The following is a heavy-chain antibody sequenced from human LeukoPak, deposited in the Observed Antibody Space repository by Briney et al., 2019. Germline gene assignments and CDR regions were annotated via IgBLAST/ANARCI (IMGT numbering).Heavy chain of an antibody. CDR1: GFTFSGYG. CDR3: AKVLYGGNIVRWVFDY. V-gene: IGHV3-30*18. Sequence: PGGSLRLSCAASGFTFSGYGMHWVRQAPGKGLEWVAVISYDGSNKYYADSVKGRFTISRDNSKNTLYLQMNSLRAEDTAVYYCAKVLYGGNIVRWVFDYWGQGTLVTLSS. J-gene: IGHJ4*02. D-gene: IGHD4-23*01. CDR2: ISYDGSNK.